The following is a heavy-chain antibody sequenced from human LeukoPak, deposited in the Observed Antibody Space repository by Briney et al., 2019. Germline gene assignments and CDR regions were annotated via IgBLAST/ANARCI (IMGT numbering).Heavy chain of an antibody. CDR1: GFTFSSYE. Sequence: GGSLRLSCAASGFTFSSYEMNWVRQAPGKGLEWVSYISSSSSATYYADSVKGRFTISRDNAKNSLYLQMNSLRAEETAVYYCAGEWLSDAFDIWGQGTMVTVSS. CDR2: ISSSSSAT. V-gene: IGHV3-48*03. CDR3: AGEWLSDAFDI. J-gene: IGHJ3*02. D-gene: IGHD3-22*01.